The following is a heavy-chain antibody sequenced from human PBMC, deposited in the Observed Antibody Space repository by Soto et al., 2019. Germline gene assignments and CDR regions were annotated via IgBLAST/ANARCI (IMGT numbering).Heavy chain of an antibody. CDR3: ARELYYYDSSGLVYYYYGMDV. D-gene: IGHD3-22*01. Sequence: QVQLVQSGAEVKKPGASVKVSCKASGYTFTGYYMHWARQAPGQGLEWMGWINPNSGGTNYAQKFQGWVTMTRDTSISTAYMELSRLRSDDTAVYYCARELYYYDSSGLVYYYYGMDVWGQGTTVTVSS. J-gene: IGHJ6*02. V-gene: IGHV1-2*04. CDR2: INPNSGGT. CDR1: GYTFTGYY.